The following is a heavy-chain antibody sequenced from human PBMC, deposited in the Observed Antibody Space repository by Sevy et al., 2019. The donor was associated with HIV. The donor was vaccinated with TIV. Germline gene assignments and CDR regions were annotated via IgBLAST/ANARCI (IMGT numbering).Heavy chain of an antibody. CDR1: GFSLSTSGVG. CDR2: IYWNDDK. CDR3: ARLMYYYGSGRIFDY. J-gene: IGHJ4*02. V-gene: IGHV2-5*01. Sequence: SGPTLVKPTQTLTLTCTFSGFSLSTSGVGVGWIRQPPGKALEWLALIYWNDDKRYSPFLKSRLTITKDTSKNQVCLTMPNMDPVDTATYYCARLMYYYGSGRIFDYWGQGTLVTVSS. D-gene: IGHD3-10*01.